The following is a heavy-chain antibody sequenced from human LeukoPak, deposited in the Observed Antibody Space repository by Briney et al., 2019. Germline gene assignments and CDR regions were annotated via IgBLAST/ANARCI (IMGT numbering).Heavy chain of an antibody. J-gene: IGHJ4*02. Sequence: GGSLRLSCAASGFTFSSYAMHWVRQAPGKGLEYVSAISSNGGSTYYANSVKGRFTISRDNSKNTLYLQVDSLRAEDMAVYYCARDSSGWYTPSGPGDYWGQGTLVTVSS. CDR1: GFTFSSYA. CDR2: ISSNGGST. D-gene: IGHD6-19*01. CDR3: ARDSSGWYTPSGPGDY. V-gene: IGHV3-64*01.